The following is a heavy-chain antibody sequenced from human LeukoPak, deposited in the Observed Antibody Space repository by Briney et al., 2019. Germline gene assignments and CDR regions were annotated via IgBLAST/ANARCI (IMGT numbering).Heavy chain of an antibody. J-gene: IGHJ4*02. V-gene: IGHV4-59*01. Sequence: PSETLSLTCTVSGGSISSYYWSWIRQPPGKGLEWIGYIYYSGSTNYNPSLKSRVTISVDTSKNQFSLKLSSVTAADTAVYYCARDRGGYCSGGNCLIFDYWGQGTLVTVSS. D-gene: IGHD2-15*01. CDR3: ARDRGGYCSGGNCLIFDY. CDR2: IYYSGST. CDR1: GGSISSYY.